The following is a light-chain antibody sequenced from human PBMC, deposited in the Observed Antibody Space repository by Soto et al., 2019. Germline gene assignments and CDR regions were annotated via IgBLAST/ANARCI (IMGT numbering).Light chain of an antibody. CDR3: QQYGSSST. J-gene: IGKJ1*01. V-gene: IGKV3-20*01. CDR1: QSVSSSY. Sequence: EIVLTQSPGTLSLSPGERATLSCRASQSVSSSYLAWYQQKPGQAPRLLIYGASSRATGIPDRFRGSGSGTDFTLTISRLEPEDFAVYYCQQYGSSSTFGQGTKVEI. CDR2: GAS.